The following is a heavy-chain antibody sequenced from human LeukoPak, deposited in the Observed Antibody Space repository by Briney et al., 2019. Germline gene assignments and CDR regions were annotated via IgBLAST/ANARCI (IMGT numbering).Heavy chain of an antibody. CDR1: GFTFSNAW. CDR2: IKSKTDGGTT. Sequence: PGGSLRLPCAASGFTFSNAWMSWVRQAPGKGLEWVGRIKSKTDGGTTDYAAPVKGRFTISRDDSKNTLYLQMNSLKTEDTAVYYCTTGHYYYYMDVWGKGTTVTVSS. J-gene: IGHJ6*03. V-gene: IGHV3-15*01. CDR3: TTGHYYYYMDV.